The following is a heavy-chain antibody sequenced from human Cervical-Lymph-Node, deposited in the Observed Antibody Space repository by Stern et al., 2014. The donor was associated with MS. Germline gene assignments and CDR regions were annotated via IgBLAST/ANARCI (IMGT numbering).Heavy chain of an antibody. CDR3: ARSKGLAVAGPDAFDI. Sequence: EVQLEESGAEVKKPGESLKISCKGSGYSFTSYWIGWVRQMPGKGLEWMGIIYPGDSDTRYSPSFQGQVTISADKSISTAYLQWSSLKASDTAMYYCARSKGLAVAGPDAFDIWGQGTMVTVSS. CDR1: GYSFTSYW. CDR2: IYPGDSDT. V-gene: IGHV5-51*01. J-gene: IGHJ3*02. D-gene: IGHD6-19*01.